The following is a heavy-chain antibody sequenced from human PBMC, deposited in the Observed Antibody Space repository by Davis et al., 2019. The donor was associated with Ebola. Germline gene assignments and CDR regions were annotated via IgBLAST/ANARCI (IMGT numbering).Heavy chain of an antibody. V-gene: IGHV1-8*01. Sequence: ASVKVSCKASGYTFTSYDLSWVRQATGQGLEWMGWMNPNSGNTGYAQKFQGRVTMTRNTSISTAYMELSSLRSEDTAVYYCARGRFLEWLFAGGYWGQGTLVTVSS. CDR3: ARGRFLEWLFAGGY. CDR1: GYTFTSYD. J-gene: IGHJ4*02. CDR2: MNPNSGNT. D-gene: IGHD3-3*01.